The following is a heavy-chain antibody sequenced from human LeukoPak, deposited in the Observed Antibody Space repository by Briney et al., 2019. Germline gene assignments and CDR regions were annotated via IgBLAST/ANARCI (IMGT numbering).Heavy chain of an antibody. Sequence: GGSLRLSCAASGFTFSGYTMNWVRQAPGKGLEWVSCISRSNKYIYYADSVKGRFTISRDNAKNSVYLQMNSLRAEDTAVYYCARDPGIAAAGAVGYFDSWGQGILVTVSS. CDR1: GFTFSGYT. J-gene: IGHJ4*02. D-gene: IGHD6-13*01. CDR3: ARDPGIAAAGAVGYFDS. V-gene: IGHV3-21*01. CDR2: ISRSNKYI.